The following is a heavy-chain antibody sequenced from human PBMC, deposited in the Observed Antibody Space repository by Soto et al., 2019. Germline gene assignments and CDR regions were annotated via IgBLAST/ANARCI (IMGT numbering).Heavy chain of an antibody. CDR3: AKVRSITIFGVADYYGMDV. J-gene: IGHJ6*02. D-gene: IGHD3-3*01. CDR2: ISGSGGST. CDR1: GFTFSSYA. V-gene: IGHV3-23*01. Sequence: GGSLRLSCAASGFTFSSYAMSWVRQAPGKGLEWVSAISGSGGSTYYADSVKGRFTISRDNSKNTLYLQMNSLRAEDTAVYYCAKVRSITIFGVADYYGMDVWGQGTTVTVSS.